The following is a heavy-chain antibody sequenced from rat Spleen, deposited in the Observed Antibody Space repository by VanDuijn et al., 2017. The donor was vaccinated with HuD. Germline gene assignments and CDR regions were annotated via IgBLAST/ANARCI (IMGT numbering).Heavy chain of an antibody. D-gene: IGHD1-11*01. CDR3: ARGAYGGYSEWFDY. CDR1: GFSLSSNG. CDR2: ISSGGDT. V-gene: IGHV2S12*01. Sequence: QVQLKESGPGLVQPSQTLSLTCTVSGFSLSSNGVSWVRQPPGKGLEWIAAISSGGDTYYSSALKSRLSISRDTSKNQVFLKMNSLQSEDTTTYYCARGAYGGYSEWFDYWGQGVMVTVSS. J-gene: IGHJ2*01.